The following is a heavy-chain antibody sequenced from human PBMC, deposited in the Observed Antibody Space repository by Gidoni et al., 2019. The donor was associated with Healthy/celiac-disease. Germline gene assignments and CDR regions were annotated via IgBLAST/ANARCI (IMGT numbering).Heavy chain of an antibody. CDR2: IYPGDSYT. Sequence: EVQLVQSGTEVKKPGESLKISCKGYGYSFTSYWIGWVRQMPGKGLEWMGIIYPGDSYTSYTPSFQGHVTISADKSISTAYLQWSSLKASDTAMYYCARQGYSGSYVYAFDIWGQGTIVTVSS. CDR3: ARQGYSGSYVYAFDI. CDR1: GYSFTSYW. D-gene: IGHD1-26*01. V-gene: IGHV5-51*01. J-gene: IGHJ3*02.